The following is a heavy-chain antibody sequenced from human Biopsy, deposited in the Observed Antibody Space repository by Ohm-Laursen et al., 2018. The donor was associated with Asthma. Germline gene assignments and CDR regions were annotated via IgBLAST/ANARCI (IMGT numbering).Heavy chain of an antibody. CDR2: INAGNGNT. CDR3: ARDLRYSSGWYPDAFDI. V-gene: IGHV1-3*01. J-gene: IGHJ3*02. Sequence: VSVKVSCKASGYTFTSYAMHWVRQAPGQRLEWMGWINAGNGNTKYSQKFQGRVTITRDTSASTAYMELSSLRSEDTAVYYCARDLRYSSGWYPDAFDIWGQGTMVTVSS. D-gene: IGHD6-19*01. CDR1: GYTFTSYA.